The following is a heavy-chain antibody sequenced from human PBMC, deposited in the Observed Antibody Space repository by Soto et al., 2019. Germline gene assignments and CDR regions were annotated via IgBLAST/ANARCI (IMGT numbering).Heavy chain of an antibody. J-gene: IGHJ6*02. CDR2: ISWNSGSI. V-gene: IGHV3-9*01. Sequence: EVQLVESGGGLVQPGRSLRLSCAASGFTFDDYAMHWVRQAPGKGLEWVSGISWNSGSIGYADSVKGRFTISRDNAKNSLYLQMNSLRAEDTALYYCAKDAITMVRGVISSYGMDVWGQGTTVTVSS. CDR1: GFTFDDYA. CDR3: AKDAITMVRGVISSYGMDV. D-gene: IGHD3-10*01.